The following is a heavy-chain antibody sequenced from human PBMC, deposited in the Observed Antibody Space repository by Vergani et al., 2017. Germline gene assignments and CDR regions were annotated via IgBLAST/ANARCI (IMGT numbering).Heavy chain of an antibody. CDR1: GFTFSDHY. D-gene: IGHD2-2*01. CDR3: ARLGYCSSTTCRQAFDM. V-gene: IGHV3-72*01. J-gene: IGHJ3*02. Sequence: VQLVESGGGFVQPGGSLRLSCAASGFTFSDHYMDWVRQAPGKGLEWVGRTRNKANSYTTEYAASVKGRFTISRDDSKNSLYLQMNSLKIEDTAVYYCARLGYCSSTTCRQAFDMWEGGTMVTVSA. CDR2: TRNKANSYTT.